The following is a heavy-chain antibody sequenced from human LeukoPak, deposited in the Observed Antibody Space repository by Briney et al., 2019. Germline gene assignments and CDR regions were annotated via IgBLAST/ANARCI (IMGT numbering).Heavy chain of an antibody. CDR3: ARDHAVAVGYFQH. D-gene: IGHD6-19*01. CDR1: GGSINNYY. Sequence: SETLSLTCIVSGGSINNYYWNWIRQPAGQGLEWIGRIYTSGSTNYNPSLKSRVTMSVDTSKNQFSLKLSSVTAADTAVYYCARDHAVAVGYFQHWGQGTLVTVSP. CDR2: IYTSGST. J-gene: IGHJ1*01. V-gene: IGHV4-4*07.